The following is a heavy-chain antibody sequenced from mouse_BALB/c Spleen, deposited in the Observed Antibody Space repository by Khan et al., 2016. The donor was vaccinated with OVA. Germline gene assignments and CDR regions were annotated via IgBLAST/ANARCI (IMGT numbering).Heavy chain of an antibody. J-gene: IGHJ4*01. CDR2: IYPGTGNT. D-gene: IGHD2-13*01. Sequence: QVQLQQPGAELARPGASVKLSCKTSGYTFTDNYINWVRQRTGQGLEWIGEIYPGTGNTYYNENFKGKATLTADKSSSTAYMQLNSLTSEDSAVYFYAIWGGDYKYYYALDYWGQGTSVTVSS. CDR1: GYTFTDNY. V-gene: IGHV1-77*01. CDR3: AIWGGDYKYYYALDY.